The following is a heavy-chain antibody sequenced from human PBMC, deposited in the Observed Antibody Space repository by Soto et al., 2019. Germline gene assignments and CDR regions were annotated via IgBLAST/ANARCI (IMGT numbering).Heavy chain of an antibody. J-gene: IGHJ6*02. CDR1: GYTFTSYY. D-gene: IGHD2-15*01. CDR3: ARDLGAVVVAATTYYYGMDV. Sequence: ASVKVSCKASGYTFTSYYMHWVRQAPGQGLEWMGIINPSGGSTSYAQKFQGRVTMTRDTSTSTVYMELSSLRSEDTAVYYCARDLGAVVVAATTYYYGMDVWRQGTTVTVSS. CDR2: INPSGGST. V-gene: IGHV1-46*01.